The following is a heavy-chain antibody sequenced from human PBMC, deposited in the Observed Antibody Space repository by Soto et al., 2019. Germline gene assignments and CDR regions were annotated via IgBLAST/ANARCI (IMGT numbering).Heavy chain of an antibody. Sequence: QLQLQESGPGLVKPSETLSLTCTVSGGSISSSSYYWGWIRQPPGKGLEWIGSIYYSGSTYYNPSLKSRVTISVDTSKNQFSLKLSSVTAADTAVYYCARDETSYGGEAFDIWGQGTMVTVSS. J-gene: IGHJ3*02. CDR1: GGSISSSSYY. D-gene: IGHD4-17*01. CDR2: IYYSGST. CDR3: ARDETSYGGEAFDI. V-gene: IGHV4-39*01.